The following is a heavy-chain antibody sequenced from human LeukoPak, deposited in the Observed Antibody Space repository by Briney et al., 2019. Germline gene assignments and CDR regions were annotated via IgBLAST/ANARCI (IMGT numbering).Heavy chain of an antibody. CDR1: GFIFSRYW. CDR3: ARGPSVLEAIDN. J-gene: IGHJ4*02. Sequence: GGSLRLSCAASGFIFSRYWMHWVRQAPGKELVWVSRINNDGSIINTADSVKGRFTISRDNAKDMLYLQMDSLRAEDTAIYYCARGPSVLEAIDNWGQGTLVAVSS. CDR2: INNDGSII. D-gene: IGHD2-15*01. V-gene: IGHV3-74*01.